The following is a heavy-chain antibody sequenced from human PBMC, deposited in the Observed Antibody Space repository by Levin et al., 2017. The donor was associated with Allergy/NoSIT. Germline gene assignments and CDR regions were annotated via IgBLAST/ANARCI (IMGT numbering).Heavy chain of an antibody. CDR1: GFTFSSSG. V-gene: IGHV3-33*01. CDR2: IWYDGSNK. J-gene: IGHJ6*03. D-gene: IGHD2-15*01. CDR3: ARGPTGSYYYYYMDV. Sequence: LSLTCAASGFTFSSSGMHWVRPAPGKGLEWVAVIWYDGSNKYYADSVKGRFTISRDNSKNTLYLQMNSLRAEDTAVYYCARGPTGSYYYYYMDVWGKGTTVTVSS.